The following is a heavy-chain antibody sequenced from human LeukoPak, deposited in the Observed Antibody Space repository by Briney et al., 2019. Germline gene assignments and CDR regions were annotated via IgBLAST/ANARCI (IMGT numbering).Heavy chain of an antibody. CDR3: ARDRRETIFGVVPGYGMDV. Sequence: ASVKVSCKASGYTFTSYYMHWVRQAPGQGLEWMGITNPSGGSTSYAQKFQGRVTMTRDTSTSTVYMELSSLRSEDTAVYYCARDRRETIFGVVPGYGMDVWGQGTTVTVSS. CDR1: GYTFTSYY. D-gene: IGHD3-3*01. V-gene: IGHV1-46*01. CDR2: TNPSGGST. J-gene: IGHJ6*02.